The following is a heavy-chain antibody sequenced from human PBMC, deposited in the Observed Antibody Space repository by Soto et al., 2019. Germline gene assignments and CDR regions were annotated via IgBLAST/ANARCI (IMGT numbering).Heavy chain of an antibody. J-gene: IGHJ4*02. D-gene: IGHD3-22*01. CDR2: IWYDGSNK. CDR1: GFTFSSYG. CDR3: ARDEHSSSGYPGW. Sequence: QVQLVESGGGVVQPGSSLRLSCAASGFTFSSYGMHWVRQAPGKGLEWVAVIWYDGSNKYYADSVKGRFTISRDNSKNTLYLQMNSLRAEDTAVYYCARDEHSSSGYPGWWGQGTLVTVSS. V-gene: IGHV3-33*01.